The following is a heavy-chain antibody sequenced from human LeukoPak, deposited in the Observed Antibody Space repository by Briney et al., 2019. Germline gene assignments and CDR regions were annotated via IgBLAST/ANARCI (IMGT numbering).Heavy chain of an antibody. J-gene: IGHJ4*02. Sequence: ASVKVSCKASGYTFIDYYIYWVRQAPGQGLEWMGWINPNSGGAIYAQKFQGRVTMTRDTSISTAYMELSRLRSDDTAVYFCARDSDNYYGSFDYWGQGTLVTVSS. CDR3: ARDSDNYYGSFDY. CDR2: INPNSGGA. V-gene: IGHV1-2*02. D-gene: IGHD3-10*01. CDR1: GYTFIDYY.